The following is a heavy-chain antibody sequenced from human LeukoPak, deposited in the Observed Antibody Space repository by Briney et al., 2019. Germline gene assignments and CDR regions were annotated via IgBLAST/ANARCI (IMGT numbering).Heavy chain of an antibody. D-gene: IGHD6-19*01. J-gene: IGHJ4*02. CDR3: AKDHQWLVRPSAIDY. V-gene: IGHV3-23*01. Sequence: GGSLRLSCAASGFTFSSYAMSWVRQAPGKGLEWVSAISGSGGSTYYADSVKGRFTIFRDNSKNTLYLQMNSLRAEDTAVYYCAKDHQWLVRPSAIDYWGQGTLVTVSS. CDR1: GFTFSSYA. CDR2: ISGSGGST.